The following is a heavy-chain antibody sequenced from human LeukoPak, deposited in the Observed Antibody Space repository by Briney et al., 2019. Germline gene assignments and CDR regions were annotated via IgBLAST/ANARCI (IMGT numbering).Heavy chain of an antibody. CDR3: AESGVTIIGRGTYFDY. J-gene: IGHJ4*02. CDR2: ISGSGGST. D-gene: IGHD3-22*01. Sequence: GGSLRLSCAASGFTFSSYAMSWVRQAPGKGLEWVSAISGSGGSTYYAGSVKGRFTISRDNSKNTLYLQMNSLRAEATAVYYCAESGVTIIGRGTYFDYWGQGTLVTVSS. CDR1: GFTFSSYA. V-gene: IGHV3-23*01.